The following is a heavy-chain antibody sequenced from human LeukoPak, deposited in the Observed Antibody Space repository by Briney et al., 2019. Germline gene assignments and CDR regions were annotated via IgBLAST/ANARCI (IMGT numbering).Heavy chain of an antibody. J-gene: IGHJ3*02. D-gene: IGHD1-26*01. V-gene: IGHV4-39*07. Sequence: PSETLSLTCTVSGGSISSSSYYWGWIRQPPGKGLEWIGSIYYSGSTYYNPSLKSRVTISVDTSKNQFSLKLSSVTAADTAVYYCARDDLLPVGGDAFDIWGQGTMVTVSS. CDR1: GGSISSSSYY. CDR3: ARDDLLPVGGDAFDI. CDR2: IYYSGST.